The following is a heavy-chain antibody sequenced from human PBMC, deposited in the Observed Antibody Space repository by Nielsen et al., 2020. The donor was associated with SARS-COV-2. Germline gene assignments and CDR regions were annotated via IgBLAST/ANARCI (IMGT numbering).Heavy chain of an antibody. CDR3: ARGYYFGSGGVEY. J-gene: IGHJ4*02. D-gene: IGHD3-10*01. CDR2: MYPGDSDT. Sequence: KVSCKGSGYSFTSYWISWVRQMPGKGLEWMGIMYPGDSDTRYSPSFQGQVTISADKSISTAYLQWNSLKASDTAMYYCARGYYFGSGGVEYWGQGTLVTVSS. V-gene: IGHV5-51*01. CDR1: GYSFTSYW.